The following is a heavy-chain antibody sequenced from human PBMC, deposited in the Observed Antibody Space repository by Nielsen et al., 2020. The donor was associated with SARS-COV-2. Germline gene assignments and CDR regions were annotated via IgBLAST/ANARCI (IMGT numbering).Heavy chain of an antibody. D-gene: IGHD3-3*02. CDR1: GFTFNTYA. V-gene: IGHV3-23*01. Sequence: GESLKISCAASGFTFNTYAMTWVSRAPGKGLEWVSTITSGGITYYADSVKGRFTISRDKSKNTVYLQMNSLRTEDTAVYFCAKQGGVFHFRSSFYPDFWGQGTLVSVSS. CDR2: ITSGGIT. J-gene: IGHJ4*02. CDR3: AKQGGVFHFRSSFYPDF.